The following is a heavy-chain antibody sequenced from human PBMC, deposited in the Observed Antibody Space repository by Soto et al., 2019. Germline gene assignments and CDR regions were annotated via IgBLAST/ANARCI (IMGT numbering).Heavy chain of an antibody. J-gene: IGHJ4*02. CDR1: GFTFTSSA. CDR3: AANVLLWIGGLLEGASDY. CDR2: IVVGSGNT. D-gene: IGHD3-10*01. Sequence: SVKVSCKASGFTFTSSAVKWVRQARGQRLEWIGWIVVGSGNTNYAQKFQERVTITRDMSTSTAYMELSSLRSEDTAVYYCAANVLLWIGGLLEGASDYWGQGTLVTVSS. V-gene: IGHV1-58*01.